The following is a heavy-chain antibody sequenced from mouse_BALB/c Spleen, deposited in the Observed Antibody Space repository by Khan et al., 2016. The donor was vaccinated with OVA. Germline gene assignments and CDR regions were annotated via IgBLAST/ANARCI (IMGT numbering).Heavy chain of an antibody. V-gene: IGHV3-2*02. CDR2: IRNSGNT. CDR1: GSSIPSDYA. Sequence: EVQLQESGPGLVKPSQSLALTCTVSGSSIPSDYAWNWIRQFSGSKLEWMGYIRNSGNTSYNPSLKSRITITRDTSKKQFCLRLNSVTTEDTATYYCARDGNWYFDVWGAGTTVTVSS. CDR3: ARDGNWYFDV. D-gene: IGHD2-1*01. J-gene: IGHJ1*01.